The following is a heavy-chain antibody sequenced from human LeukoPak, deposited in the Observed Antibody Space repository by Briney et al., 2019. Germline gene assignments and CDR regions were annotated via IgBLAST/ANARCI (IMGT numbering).Heavy chain of an antibody. J-gene: IGHJ4*02. D-gene: IGHD5-18*01. CDR2: INHSGST. CDR3: ARNSYGYSIDY. V-gene: IGHV4-34*01. CDR1: GGSVNSGNYY. Sequence: SETLSLTCTVSGGSVNSGNYYWSWIRQPPGKGLEWIGEINHSGSTNYNPSLKSRVTISVDTSKNQFSLKLSSVTAADTAVYYCARNSYGYSIDYWGQGTLVTVS.